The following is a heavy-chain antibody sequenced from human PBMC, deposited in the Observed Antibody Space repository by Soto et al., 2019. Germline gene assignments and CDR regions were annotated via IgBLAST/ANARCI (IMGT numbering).Heavy chain of an antibody. V-gene: IGHV3-74*01. CDR2: INSDGSST. CDR3: AIENGRHGGIIQYGIDI. D-gene: IGHD1-26*01. J-gene: IGHJ6*01. Sequence: GPIRLPCTASGLTIGGYWMHWVSKAPGKGLVWVSRINSDGSSTSYAESVKGRFTISRDNAKNTLYLQMKSRRAEDTAVYYFAIENGRHGGIIQYGIDI. CDR1: GLTIGGYW.